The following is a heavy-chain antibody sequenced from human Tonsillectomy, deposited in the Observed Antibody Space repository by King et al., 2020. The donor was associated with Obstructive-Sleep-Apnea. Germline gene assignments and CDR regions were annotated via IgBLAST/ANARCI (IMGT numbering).Heavy chain of an antibody. CDR2: IYYSGST. Sequence: QLQESGPGLVKPSETLSLTYTVSGGSISSSSYYWGWIRQPPGKGLEWIGSIYYSGSTYYNPSLKSRVTISVDTSKNQFSLKLSSVTAADTAVYYCASQGWFGELGAFDIWGQGTMVTVSS. V-gene: IGHV4-39*07. CDR1: GGSISSSSYY. D-gene: IGHD3-10*01. CDR3: ASQGWFGELGAFDI. J-gene: IGHJ3*02.